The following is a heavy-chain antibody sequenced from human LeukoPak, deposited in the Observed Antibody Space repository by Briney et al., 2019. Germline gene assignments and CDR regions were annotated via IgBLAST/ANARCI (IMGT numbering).Heavy chain of an antibody. D-gene: IGHD3-10*01. J-gene: IGHJ6*03. CDR1: GFTFSRNV. Sequence: PGSSLRLSCAASGFTFSRNVMHWVRQAPGKGLEWVALISYDGNNKFYADSVKGRFTISRDNSRNTLYLQMNSLRGEDAAVYSCARGGIPTGPYYYFYYMDAWGKGTAVTVSS. V-gene: IGHV3-30*01. CDR2: ISYDGNNK. CDR3: ARGGIPTGPYYYFYYMDA.